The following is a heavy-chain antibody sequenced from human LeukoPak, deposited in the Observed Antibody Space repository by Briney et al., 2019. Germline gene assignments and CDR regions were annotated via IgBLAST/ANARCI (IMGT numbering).Heavy chain of an antibody. CDR2: ICTSGRT. V-gene: IGHV4-4*07. D-gene: IGHD2-21*01. CDR3: AREGMIAGIPDY. Sequence: SETLSPTCTVSGGSISSYDWSWIRQPAGKGLKWIGSICTSGRTNHNPSLKSRVTMSVNTSKNQFTLKLSSVTAADTAVYYCAREGMIAGIPDYWGQGTLVTVSS. J-gene: IGHJ4*02. CDR1: GGSISSYD.